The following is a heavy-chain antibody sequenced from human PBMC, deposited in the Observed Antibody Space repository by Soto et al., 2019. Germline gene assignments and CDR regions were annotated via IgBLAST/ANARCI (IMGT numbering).Heavy chain of an antibody. J-gene: IGHJ6*03. CDR1: GFTFSSYA. Sequence: GGSLRLSCAASGFTFSSYAMSWVRQAPGKGLEWVSAISGSGGSTYYADSVKGRFTISRDNAKNSLYLQMNSLRAEDTAVYYCARVPGTTVTDNYYYYYYLDVWGKGTTVTVSS. CDR3: ARVPGTTVTDNYYYYYYLDV. V-gene: IGHV3-23*01. CDR2: ISGSGGST. D-gene: IGHD4-4*01.